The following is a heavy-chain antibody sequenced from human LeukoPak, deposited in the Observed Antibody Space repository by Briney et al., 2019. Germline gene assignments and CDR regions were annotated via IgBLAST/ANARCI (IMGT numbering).Heavy chain of an antibody. D-gene: IGHD3-10*01. CDR1: GGSISSSSYY. CDR2: IYYSGTT. V-gene: IGHV4-39*01. J-gene: IGHJ6*02. Sequence: PSETLSLTCTVSGGSISSSSYYWGWIRQPPGKGLEWIGNIYYSGTTYYNSSLKSRVTISVDTSKNQFSLNLTSVAAADTAMYYCAGHGAGYYDSGSYYSGYYYGMDVWGQGTTVTVSS. CDR3: AGHGAGYYDSGSYYSGYYYGMDV.